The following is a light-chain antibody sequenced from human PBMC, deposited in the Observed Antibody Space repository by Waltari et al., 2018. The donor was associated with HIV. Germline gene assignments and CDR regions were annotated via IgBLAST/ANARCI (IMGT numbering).Light chain of an antibody. Sequence: DIQMTQSPSSLSASVGDRVTITCRASQSISSYLNWYQQKPGKAPKLLIYAASSLQSGVPSRFSGSGSGTDFTLTISSLEPEDFAVYYCQHRSNWPPSTFGQGTKLEIK. J-gene: IGKJ2*02. V-gene: IGKV1-39*01. CDR3: QHRSNWPPST. CDR1: QSISSY. CDR2: AAS.